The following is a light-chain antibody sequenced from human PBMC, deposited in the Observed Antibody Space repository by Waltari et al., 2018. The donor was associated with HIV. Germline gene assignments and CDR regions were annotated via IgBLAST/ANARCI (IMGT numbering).Light chain of an antibody. CDR3: AAWDGSLSGRV. Sequence: QSVLTQPPSASGTPGQRVTISCSGSSSNIGSNYVYWYQQLPGTAPKLLLYRNNQRPSGVPDRCSGSKSGTSASLAISGLRSEDEAAYYCAAWDGSLSGRVFGGGTKLTVL. J-gene: IGLJ3*02. CDR2: RNN. V-gene: IGLV1-47*01. CDR1: SSNIGSNY.